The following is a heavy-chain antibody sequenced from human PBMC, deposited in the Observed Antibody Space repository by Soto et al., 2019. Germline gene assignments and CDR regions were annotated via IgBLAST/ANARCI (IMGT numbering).Heavy chain of an antibody. J-gene: IGHJ4*02. CDR2: VYHTWAT. CDR3: ARGGNRYSNVASGVGGFDY. V-gene: IGHV4-59*01. CDR1: GASISSYY. Sequence: LSLTCTVSGASISSYYWSWIRQSPERGLELIAYVYHTWATNYNPSLKSRVTISLDTSKGQFSLNLTSLTTADTAVYFCARGGNRYSNVASGVGGFDYWGQGSLVTVSS. D-gene: IGHD5-12*01.